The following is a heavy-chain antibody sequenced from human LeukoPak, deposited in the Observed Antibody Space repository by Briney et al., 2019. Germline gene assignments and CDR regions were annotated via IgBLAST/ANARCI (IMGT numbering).Heavy chain of an antibody. D-gene: IGHD4/OR15-4a*01. J-gene: IGHJ4*02. V-gene: IGHV1-69*04. CDR2: IIPILGIA. Sequence: SVKVSCKASGGTFSSYAISWVRQAPGQGLEWMGRIIPILGIANYAQKFQGWVTMTRDTSISTAYMELSRLRSDDTAVYYCARDGAEWRGFDYWGQGTLVTVSS. CDR3: ARDGAEWRGFDY. CDR1: GGTFSSYA.